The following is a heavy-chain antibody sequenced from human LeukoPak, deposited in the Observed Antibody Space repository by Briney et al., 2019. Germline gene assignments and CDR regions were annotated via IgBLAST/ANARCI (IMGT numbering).Heavy chain of an antibody. D-gene: IGHD2-2*02. Sequence: PGGSLRLSCAASGFTFSNYGMSWVRQAPGKGLEWVSTISGSGSATYNAGSVKGRFTTSRDNSNNTLYLQMNSLRAEDTAVYYCAKTEAPAAIRAGSDYWAREPWSPSPQ. V-gene: IGHV3-23*01. J-gene: IGHJ4*02. CDR1: GFTFSNYG. CDR3: AKTEAPAAIRAGSDY. CDR2: ISGSGSAT.